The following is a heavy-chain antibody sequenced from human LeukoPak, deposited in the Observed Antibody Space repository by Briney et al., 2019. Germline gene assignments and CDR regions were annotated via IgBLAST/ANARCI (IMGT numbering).Heavy chain of an antibody. J-gene: IGHJ6*03. D-gene: IGHD3-10*01. CDR3: ARRGYYYGSGSYYLKYYYYYMDV. CDR2: IYYSGST. Sequence: SETLSLTCTVSGGSISSYYWSWIRQPPGKGLEWIGYIYYSGSTYYNPSLRSRVTISVDTSKNQFSLKLSSVTAADTAVYYCARRGYYYGSGSYYLKYYYYYMDVWGKGTTVTISS. V-gene: IGHV4-59*12. CDR1: GGSISSYY.